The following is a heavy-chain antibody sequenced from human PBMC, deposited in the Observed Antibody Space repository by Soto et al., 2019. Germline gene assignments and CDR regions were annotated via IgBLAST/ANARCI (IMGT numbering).Heavy chain of an antibody. V-gene: IGHV1-58*02. Sequence: SVKVSCKASGFTFTSSAMQWVRQARGERLEWIGWIVVGSGNTNYAQKFQERVTITRDMSTSTAYMELSSLRSEDTAVYYCAADNCSGGSCYSDFDFWRQGTLDTVSS. D-gene: IGHD2-15*01. J-gene: IGHJ4*02. CDR3: AADNCSGGSCYSDFDF. CDR2: IVVGSGNT. CDR1: GFTFTSSA.